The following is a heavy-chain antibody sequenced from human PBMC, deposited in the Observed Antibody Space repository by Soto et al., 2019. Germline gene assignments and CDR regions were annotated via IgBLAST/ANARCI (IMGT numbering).Heavy chain of an antibody. D-gene: IGHD3-3*01. CDR1: WFTVSSNY. V-gene: IGHV3-53*01. CDR3: ARDRRDFWGGYEGPYGMDV. J-gene: IGHJ6*02. Sequence: PGGSLRLSCAASWFTVSSNYMSWVRQAPGKGLEWVSVIYSGGSTYYADSVKGRFTISRDNSKNTLYLQMNSLRAEDTAVYYCARDRRDFWGGYEGPYGMDVWGQGTTVTVSS. CDR2: IYSGGST.